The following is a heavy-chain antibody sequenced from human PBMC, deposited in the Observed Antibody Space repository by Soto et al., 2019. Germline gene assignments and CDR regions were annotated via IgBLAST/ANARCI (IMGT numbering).Heavy chain of an antibody. Sequence: QVQLVQSGAEVKKPGSSVKVSCKASGGTFSSYAISWVRQAPGQGLEWMGGIIPIFGTANYAQKFQVRVTITADKSTSTAYMELSSLRSEDTAVYYCARGLAARPRYYYYGMDVWGQGTTVTVSS. CDR3: ARGLAARPRYYYYGMDV. CDR2: IIPIFGTA. D-gene: IGHD6-6*01. CDR1: GGTFSSYA. J-gene: IGHJ6*02. V-gene: IGHV1-69*06.